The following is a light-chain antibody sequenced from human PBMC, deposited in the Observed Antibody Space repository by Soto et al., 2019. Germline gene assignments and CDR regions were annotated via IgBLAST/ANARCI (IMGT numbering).Light chain of an antibody. V-gene: IGLV2-14*01. CDR3: SSYTSSSTYV. Sequence: QSVLTQPASVSGSPGQSIALSCTGPSSDVGGYNYVSWYQQHPGKAPKLMVYDVSNRPSGVSNRFSGSKSGNTASLTISGLQAEDEADYYCSSYTSSSTYVFGTGTKLTVL. CDR2: DVS. J-gene: IGLJ1*01. CDR1: SSDVGGYNY.